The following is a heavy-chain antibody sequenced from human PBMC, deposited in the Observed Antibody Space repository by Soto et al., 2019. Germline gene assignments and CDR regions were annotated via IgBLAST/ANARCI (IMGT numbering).Heavy chain of an antibody. CDR1: GFTFSRYW. V-gene: IGHV3-7*03. J-gene: IGHJ4*02. Sequence: PGGSLRLSCAASGFTFSRYWMSWVRQAPGKGLEWVANIKQDGSEKYYVDSVKGRFTISRDNAKNSLYLQMNGLRAEATAVYYCARRYFDYWGQET. CDR2: IKQDGSEK. CDR3: ARRYFDY.